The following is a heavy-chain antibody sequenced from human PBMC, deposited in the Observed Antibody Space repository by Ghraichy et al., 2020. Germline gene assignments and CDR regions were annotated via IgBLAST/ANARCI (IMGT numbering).Heavy chain of an antibody. CDR1: RFTFSSHW. CDR3: ARGSVGGLDV. CDR2: IRQDGSEK. Sequence: GGSLRLSCEASRFTFSSHWMSWVRQAPGKGLEWVANIRQDGSEKTYVDSVKGRFTVSRDNAKSSLYLQMNSLKAEDTAIYFCARGSVGGLDVWGQGTMVTVSS. D-gene: IGHD1-26*01. V-gene: IGHV3-7*01. J-gene: IGHJ6*02.